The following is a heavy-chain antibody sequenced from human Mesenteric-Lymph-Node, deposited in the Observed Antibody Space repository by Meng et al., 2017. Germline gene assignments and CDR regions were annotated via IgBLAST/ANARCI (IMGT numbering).Heavy chain of an antibody. CDR3: ARDHGSGWSYFDY. J-gene: IGHJ4*02. V-gene: IGHV3-21*01. CDR2: ISSSSGYI. CDR1: GFTFSSYS. Sequence: GGSLRLSCAASGFTFSSYSMNWVRQAPGKGLEWVSSISSSSGYIYYADSVKGRFTISRDNAKNSLYLQMNSLRAEDTAVYYCARDHGSGWSYFDYWGQGTLVTVSS. D-gene: IGHD6-19*01.